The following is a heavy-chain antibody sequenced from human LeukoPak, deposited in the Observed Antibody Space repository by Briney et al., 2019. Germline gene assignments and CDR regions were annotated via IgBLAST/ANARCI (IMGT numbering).Heavy chain of an antibody. V-gene: IGHV1-3*04. CDR2: INTGNGNT. CDR3: ARDVGYGDP. J-gene: IGHJ5*02. CDR1: GYTFTTCP. Sequence: ASVKVSCKASGYTFTTCPMHWVRQAPGQRLEWMGWINTGNGNTKYSQNFQGRITITRDTSASIAYMELSSLTSEDTAVYYCARDVGYGDPWGQGTLVTVSS. D-gene: IGHD4-17*01.